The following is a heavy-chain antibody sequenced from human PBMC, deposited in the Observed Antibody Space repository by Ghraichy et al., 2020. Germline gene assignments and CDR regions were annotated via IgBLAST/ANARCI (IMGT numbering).Heavy chain of an antibody. CDR1: GFTLSRYD. CDR3: VRGSGIFRNDFDY. Sequence: GGSLRLSCVASGFTLSRYDMHWVRQASGKGLEWVSAIGAAGGTYYTDSVKGRFTISRDTAKNSLYLQMNSLRGGDTALYYCVRGSGIFRNDFDYWGQGTLVTVSS. V-gene: IGHV3-13*01. D-gene: IGHD1-26*01. J-gene: IGHJ4*02. CDR2: IGAAGGT.